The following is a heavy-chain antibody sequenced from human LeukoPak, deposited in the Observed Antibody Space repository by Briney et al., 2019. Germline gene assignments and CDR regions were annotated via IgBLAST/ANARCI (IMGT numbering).Heavy chain of an antibody. V-gene: IGHV4-4*07. CDR2: IYISESVST. CDR3: VRDKSDCYTTGCNTERFDY. Sequence: PSETLSLTCAVYGGSFSGYYWSWIRQPAGKGLEWIGRIYISESVSTNYNPSLKSRVTMSVDTSKNQFSLRLSAVTAADAAVYYCVRDKSDCYTTGCNTERFDYWGQGTLVTVSS. J-gene: IGHJ4*02. CDR1: GGSFSGYY. D-gene: IGHD2-2*02.